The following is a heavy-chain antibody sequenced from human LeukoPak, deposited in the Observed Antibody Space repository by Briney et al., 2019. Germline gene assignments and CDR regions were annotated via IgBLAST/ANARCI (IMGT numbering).Heavy chain of an antibody. D-gene: IGHD4-17*01. V-gene: IGHV3-21*01. Sequence: GGSLRLSCAASGFTFSSYIMNWVRQAPGKGLEWVSSISGSSSYICYADSVKGRFTISRDNAKNSLYLQMNSLRTEDTAVYYCARYTVTNYFDYWGQGTLVTVSS. CDR1: GFTFSSYI. CDR3: ARYTVTNYFDY. CDR2: ISGSSSYI. J-gene: IGHJ4*02.